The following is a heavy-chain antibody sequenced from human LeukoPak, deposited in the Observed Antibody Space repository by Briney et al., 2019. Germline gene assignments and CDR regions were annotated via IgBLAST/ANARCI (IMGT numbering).Heavy chain of an antibody. CDR3: AKGGGWLYYFDY. CDR1: GFTFSRFT. D-gene: IGHD4-23*01. CDR2: ISGSDSST. Sequence: GGSLRLSCAASGFTFSRFTMNWVRQAPGKGPEWVSGISGSDSSTYYADFVKGRFTISRDNSKNTLYLQMNSLRADDTAVYYCAKGGGWLYYFDYWGQGTLVTVSS. J-gene: IGHJ4*02. V-gene: IGHV3-23*01.